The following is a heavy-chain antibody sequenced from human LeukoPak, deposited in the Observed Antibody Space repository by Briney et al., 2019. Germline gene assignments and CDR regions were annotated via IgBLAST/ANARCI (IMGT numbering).Heavy chain of an antibody. Sequence: GGSLRLSCAASGFTVSSNYMSWVRQAPGKGLEWVSVIYSGGSTYYADSVKGRFTISRDNSKNTLYLQMNSLRAEDTAVYYCARLFRVGAHRPFDYWGQGTLVTVSS. CDR3: ARLFRVGAHRPFDY. J-gene: IGHJ4*02. CDR1: GFTVSSNY. D-gene: IGHD1-26*01. V-gene: IGHV3-53*01. CDR2: IYSGGST.